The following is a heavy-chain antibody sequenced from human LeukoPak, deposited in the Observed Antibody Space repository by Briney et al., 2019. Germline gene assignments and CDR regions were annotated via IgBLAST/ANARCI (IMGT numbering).Heavy chain of an antibody. CDR2: IYPGDSDT. CDR1: GYSFTSYW. V-gene: IGHV5-51*01. Sequence: GESLKISCKGSGYSFTSYWIGWVRQMPGKGLEWMGIIYPGDSDTRYSPSFQGQVTISADKSISTAYLQWSSLKASDTAMYYCARHSWGSGSYYNGNFDYWSQGTLVTVSS. J-gene: IGHJ4*02. D-gene: IGHD3-10*01. CDR3: ARHSWGSGSYYNGNFDY.